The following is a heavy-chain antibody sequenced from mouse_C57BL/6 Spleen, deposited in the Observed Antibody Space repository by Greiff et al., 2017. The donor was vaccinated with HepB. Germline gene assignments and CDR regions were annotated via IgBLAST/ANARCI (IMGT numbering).Heavy chain of an antibody. CDR1: GYTFTSYW. V-gene: IGHV1-61*01. Sequence: QVQLQQPGAELVRPGSSVKLSCKASGYTFTSYWMDWVKQRPGQGLEWIGNIYPSDSETHYNQKFKDKATLTVDKSSSTAYMQLSSLTSEDSAVYYCARGDGYYNAWFAYWGQGTLVTVSA. CDR3: ARGDGYYNAWFAY. CDR2: IYPSDSET. D-gene: IGHD2-3*01. J-gene: IGHJ3*01.